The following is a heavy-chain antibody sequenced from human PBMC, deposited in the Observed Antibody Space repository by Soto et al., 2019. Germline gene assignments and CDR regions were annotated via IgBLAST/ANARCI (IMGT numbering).Heavy chain of an antibody. CDR2: IYYSGST. D-gene: IGHD3-10*01. Sequence: PSETLSLTCTVSGGSISSGGYFWNWIRQHPGKGLEWIGYIYYSGSTCYNPSLKSRVTISVDTSKNQFSLKLSSVTAADTAVYYCARDLGTMVRGVIISHNWFDPWGQGTLVTVSS. CDR3: ARDLGTMVRGVIISHNWFDP. CDR1: GGSISSGGYF. V-gene: IGHV4-31*03. J-gene: IGHJ5*02.